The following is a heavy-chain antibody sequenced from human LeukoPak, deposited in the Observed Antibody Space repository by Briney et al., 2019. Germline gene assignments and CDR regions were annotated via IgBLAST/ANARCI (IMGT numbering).Heavy chain of an antibody. J-gene: IGHJ4*02. D-gene: IGHD6-19*01. CDR1: GFTFSGYA. V-gene: IGHV3-23*01. CDR3: AKHSRIAVAGHFDY. CDR2: ISGSGGST. Sequence: GGSLRLSCAASGFTFSGYAMSWVCQAPGKGLEWVSAISGSGGSTYYADSVKGRFTISRDNSKNTLYLQMNSLRAEDTAVCYCAKHSRIAVAGHFDYWGQGTLVTVSS.